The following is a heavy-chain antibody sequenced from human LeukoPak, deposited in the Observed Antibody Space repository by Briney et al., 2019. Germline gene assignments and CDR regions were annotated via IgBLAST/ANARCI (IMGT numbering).Heavy chain of an antibody. Sequence: ASVKVSCKAPGYTFTSYGISWVRQAPGQGLEWMGWISAYNGNTNYAQKLQGRVTMTTDTSTSTAYMELRSLRSDDTAVYYCARETTFYGSGSYYNDYWGQGTLVTVSS. J-gene: IGHJ4*02. V-gene: IGHV1-18*01. CDR3: ARETTFYGSGSYYNDY. CDR2: ISAYNGNT. D-gene: IGHD3-10*01. CDR1: GYTFTSYG.